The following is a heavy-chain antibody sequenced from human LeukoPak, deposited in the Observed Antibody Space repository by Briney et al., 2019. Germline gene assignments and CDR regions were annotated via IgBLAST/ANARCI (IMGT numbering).Heavy chain of an antibody. Sequence: ETLSLTCAVYGGSFSGYYWSWIRQPPGKGLEWIGGINHSGSTNYNPSLKSRVTISVDTSKNQFSLKLSSVTAADTAVYYCARRLGRGIAARSPFDYWGQGTLVTVSS. CDR1: GGSFSGYY. CDR2: INHSGST. J-gene: IGHJ4*02. CDR3: ARRLGRGIAARSPFDY. V-gene: IGHV4-34*01. D-gene: IGHD6-6*01.